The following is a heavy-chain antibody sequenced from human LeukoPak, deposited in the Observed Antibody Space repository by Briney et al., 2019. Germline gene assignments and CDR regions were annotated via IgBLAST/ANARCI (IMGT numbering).Heavy chain of an antibody. CDR3: AKLSGDTDPW. CDR1: GFTFSSYG. V-gene: IGHV3-23*01. D-gene: IGHD5-18*01. CDR2: ITDSGSTT. Sequence: GGSLRLSCAASGFTFSSYGMSWVRQAPGKGLEWVSSITDSGSTTYYADSVKGRFTISKDNSRNTLYLQMNSLRAEDTAIYYCAKLSGDTDPWWGRGTLATVSS. J-gene: IGHJ4*02.